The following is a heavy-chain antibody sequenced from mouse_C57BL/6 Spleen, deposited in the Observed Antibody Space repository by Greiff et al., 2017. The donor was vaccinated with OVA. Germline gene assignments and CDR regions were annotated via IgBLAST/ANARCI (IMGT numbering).Heavy chain of an antibody. CDR3: ARYGDCDVFDY. D-gene: IGHD2-13*01. Sequence: QVQLQQPGAELVKPGASVKLSCKASGYTFTSYWMHWVKQRPGQGLEWIGMIHPNSGSTNYNEKFKSKATLTVDKSSSTAYMQLSSLTSEDSAVYYCARYGDCDVFDYWGQGTTLTVSS. CDR1: GYTFTSYW. J-gene: IGHJ2*01. CDR2: IHPNSGST. V-gene: IGHV1-64*01.